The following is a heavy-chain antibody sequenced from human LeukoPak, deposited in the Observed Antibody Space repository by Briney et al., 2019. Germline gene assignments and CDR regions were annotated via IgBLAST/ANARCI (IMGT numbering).Heavy chain of an antibody. Sequence: SVKVSCKASGYTFTGYYMHWVRQAPGQGLEWMGWINTNSGGTNYARKFQGRVTMTRDTSISTAYMELSRLRSDDTAVYYCARPLYDFWSGYYDWGQGTLITVSS. CDR1: GYTFTGYY. CDR2: INTNSGGT. V-gene: IGHV1-2*02. D-gene: IGHD3-3*01. J-gene: IGHJ4*02. CDR3: ARPLYDFWSGYYD.